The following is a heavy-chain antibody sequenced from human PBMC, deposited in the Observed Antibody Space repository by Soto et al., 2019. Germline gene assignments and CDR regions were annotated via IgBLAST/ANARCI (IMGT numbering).Heavy chain of an antibody. V-gene: IGHV1-69*02. CDR3: ARYRFLEWLDNSNLYYYYYMDV. CDR2: IIPILGIA. D-gene: IGHD3-3*01. CDR1: GGTFSSYT. J-gene: IGHJ6*03. Sequence: SVKVSCKASGGTFSSYTISWVRQAPGQGLEWMGRIIPILGIANYAQKFQGRVTITADKSTSTAYMELSSLRSEDTAVYYCARYRFLEWLDNSNLYYYYYMDVWGKGTTVTAP.